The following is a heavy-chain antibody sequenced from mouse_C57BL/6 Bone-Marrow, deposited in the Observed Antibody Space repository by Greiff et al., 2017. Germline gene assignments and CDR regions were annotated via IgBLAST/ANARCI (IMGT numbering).Heavy chain of an antibody. CDR3: AREEYYGSSYGAPYAMDY. Sequence: QVQLQQPGAELVKPGASVKLSCKASGYTFTSYWMHWVKQRPGQGLEWIGMIHPNSGSTNYNEKFKSKATLTVDKSSSTAHMQLSSLTSEDSAVYYCAREEYYGSSYGAPYAMDYWGQGTSVTVSS. CDR2: IHPNSGST. J-gene: IGHJ4*01. CDR1: GYTFTSYW. D-gene: IGHD1-1*01. V-gene: IGHV1-64*01.